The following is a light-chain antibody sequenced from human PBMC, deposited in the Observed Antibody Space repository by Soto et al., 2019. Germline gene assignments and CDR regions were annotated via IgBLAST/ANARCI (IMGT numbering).Light chain of an antibody. Sequence: QSALTQPPSASGSPGQSVTISCTGTSSDVGGYNYVPWYQQHPGKAPKLMIYEVSQRPSGVPDRFSGSKSGNTASLTVSGLQAEDEADYYCSSYAGSSSYVFGTGTKVTVL. CDR1: SSDVGGYNY. CDR2: EVS. J-gene: IGLJ1*01. CDR3: SSYAGSSSYV. V-gene: IGLV2-8*01.